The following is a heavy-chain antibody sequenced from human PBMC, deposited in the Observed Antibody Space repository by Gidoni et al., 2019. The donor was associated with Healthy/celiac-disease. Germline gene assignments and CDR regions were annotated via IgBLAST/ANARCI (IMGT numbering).Heavy chain of an antibody. D-gene: IGHD1-7*01. CDR3: ARDVRHDGTTLRMDV. J-gene: IGHJ6*02. V-gene: IGHV3-30-3*01. CDR2: ISYDGSNK. CDR1: GFTFSSYA. Sequence: QVQLVESGGGVVQPGRSLRHSCAASGFTFSSYAMHWVRQAPGKGLEWGAVISYDGSNKYYADSVKGRFTISRDNYKNTLYLQMNSLRAEDTAVYYCARDVRHDGTTLRMDVWGQGTTVTVSS.